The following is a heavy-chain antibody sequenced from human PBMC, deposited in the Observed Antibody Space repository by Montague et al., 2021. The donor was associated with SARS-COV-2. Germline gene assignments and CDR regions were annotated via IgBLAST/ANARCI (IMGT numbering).Heavy chain of an antibody. CDR1: GFSLTTSAMC. Sequence: PALVKPTQTLTLTCTFSGFSLTTSAMCVSWIRQPPGKAPEWLARIDWDGDRYYNTSLKSRLTISKGTSKNLVVLTMTNMDPVDTATYYCARGPSDTYYYNGMDVWGRGTTVTVSS. J-gene: IGHJ6*02. V-gene: IGHV2-70*11. CDR2: IDWDGDR. CDR3: ARGPSDTYYYNGMDV.